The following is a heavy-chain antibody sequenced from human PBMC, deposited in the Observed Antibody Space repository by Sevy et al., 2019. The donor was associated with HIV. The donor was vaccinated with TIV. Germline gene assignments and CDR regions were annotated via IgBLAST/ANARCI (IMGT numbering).Heavy chain of an antibody. Sequence: GGSLRLSCAASGFTFSSYAMSWVRQAPGKGLEWVSAISGSGGSTYYADPVKGRFTISRVNSKNTPYLQMNGLRAEDTAVYYCAKGPSVGVVAAEYFDYWGQGTLVTVSS. CDR3: AKGPSVGVVAAEYFDY. CDR2: ISGSGGST. V-gene: IGHV3-23*01. D-gene: IGHD2-15*01. J-gene: IGHJ4*02. CDR1: GFTFSSYA.